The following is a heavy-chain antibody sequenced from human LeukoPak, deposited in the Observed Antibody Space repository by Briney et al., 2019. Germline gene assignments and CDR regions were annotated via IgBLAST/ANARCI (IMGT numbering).Heavy chain of an antibody. V-gene: IGHV3-23*01. Sequence: GGSLRLSCAASGFTFSSYAMSWVRQAPGKGLEWVSAISGSGGSTYYADSVKGRFTISRDNSKNTLYLQMNSLRAEDTAVYYCAKIPSPNYYDSSGYYYGGDYWGQGTLVTVSS. CDR2: ISGSGGST. D-gene: IGHD3-22*01. CDR3: AKIPSPNYYDSSGYYYGGDY. J-gene: IGHJ4*02. CDR1: GFTFSSYA.